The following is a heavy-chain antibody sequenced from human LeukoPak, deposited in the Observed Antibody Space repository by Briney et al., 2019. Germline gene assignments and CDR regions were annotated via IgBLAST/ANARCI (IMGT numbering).Heavy chain of an antibody. CDR1: GFTFSSYG. V-gene: IGHV3-30*03. CDR3: AGSGYSSSWYYFDY. CDR2: ISYDGSNK. D-gene: IGHD6-13*01. J-gene: IGHJ4*02. Sequence: GGSLRLSCAASGFTFSSYGMHWVRQAPGKGLEWVAVISYDGSNKYYADSVKGRFTISRDNSKNTLYLQMNSLRAEDTAVYYCAGSGYSSSWYYFDYWGQGTLVTVSS.